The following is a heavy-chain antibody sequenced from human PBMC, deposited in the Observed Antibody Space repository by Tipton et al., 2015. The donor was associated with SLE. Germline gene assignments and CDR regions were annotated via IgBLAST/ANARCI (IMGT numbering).Heavy chain of an antibody. J-gene: IGHJ5*02. CDR3: ARGFWAVEGYNWFDP. CDR2: ISSSGSTI. V-gene: IGHV3-48*03. D-gene: IGHD3-16*01. Sequence: SLRLSCAASGFTFSSYEMNWVRQAPGKGLEWVSYISSSGSTIYYADSVKGRFTISRDNAKNSLYLQMNSLRAEDTAVYYCARGFWAVEGYNWFDPWGQGTLVTVSS. CDR1: GFTFSSYE.